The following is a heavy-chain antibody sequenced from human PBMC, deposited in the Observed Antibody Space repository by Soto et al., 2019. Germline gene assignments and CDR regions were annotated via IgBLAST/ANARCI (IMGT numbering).Heavy chain of an antibody. D-gene: IGHD6-13*01. J-gene: IGHJ4*02. CDR2: ISPRFSTK. CDR1: ADSFNTFA. CDR3: AASSSVAAAGYFKF. Sequence: QVQLVQSGAEVKKPGSWVRVSSKPPADSFNTFALNWVHRAPGQGLEGMGRISPRFSTKNYAQKSQGRVTIGADELTTIVYLEVSNLESEDTAMYYCAASSSVAAAGYFKFWGQGTLVTVSP. V-gene: IGHV1-69*01.